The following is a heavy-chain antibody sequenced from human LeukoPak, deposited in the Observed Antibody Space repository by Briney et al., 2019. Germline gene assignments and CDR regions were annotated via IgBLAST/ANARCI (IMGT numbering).Heavy chain of an antibody. CDR3: ARGPMVRSRGEDYYGMDV. J-gene: IGHJ6*02. CDR2: INPNSGGT. D-gene: IGHD3-10*01. CDR1: GYTFTGYY. Sequence: ASVKVSCKASGYTFTGYYMHWVRQAPGQGLEWMGWINPNSGGTNYAQKFQGWVTMTRDTSISTAYMELSRLRSDDTGVYYCARGPMVRSRGEDYYGMDVWGQGTTVTVSS. V-gene: IGHV1-2*04.